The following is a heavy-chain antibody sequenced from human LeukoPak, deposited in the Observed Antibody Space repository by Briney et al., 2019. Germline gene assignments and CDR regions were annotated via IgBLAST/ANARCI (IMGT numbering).Heavy chain of an antibody. CDR1: GFTFSSYA. Sequence: GGSLRLSCAASGFTFSSYAMSWVRQAPGKGLEWVSAISGSGGSTYYADSVKGRFTISTDNSKNTLYLQMNSLRAEDTAVYFCAKDSQAVAASFDFWGDGALVTVSS. CDR2: ISGSGGST. V-gene: IGHV3-23*01. J-gene: IGHJ4*03. D-gene: IGHD6-19*01. CDR3: AKDSQAVAASFDF.